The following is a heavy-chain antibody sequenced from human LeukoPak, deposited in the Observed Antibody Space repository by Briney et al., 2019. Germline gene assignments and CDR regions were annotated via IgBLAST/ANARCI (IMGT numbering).Heavy chain of an antibody. J-gene: IGHJ5*02. V-gene: IGHV6-1*01. D-gene: IGHD6-13*01. CDR3: ARTGYSSTWFPWGFDP. Sequence: SQTLSLTCAISGDGVSSNSAAWDWISQSPSRGLEWLGRTYYRSKWYNDYAVSVKSRITINPDTSKNQFPLQLNSVAPEDTAVYYCARTGYSSTWFPWGFDPWGQATLVTVPS. CDR1: GDGVSSNSAA. CDR2: TYYRSKWYN.